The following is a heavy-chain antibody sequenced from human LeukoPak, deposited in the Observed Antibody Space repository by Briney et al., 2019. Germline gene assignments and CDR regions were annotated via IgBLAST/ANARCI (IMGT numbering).Heavy chain of an antibody. CDR1: GGSISSYY. V-gene: IGHV4-59*01. J-gene: IGHJ4*02. D-gene: IGHD3-22*01. Sequence: SETLSLTCTVSGGSISSYYWSWIRQPPGKGLEWIGYIYYSGSTNYNPSLKSRVTISVDTSKNQFSLKLSSVTAADTAVYYCARESNYYDSSGYYYLYDYWGQGTLVTVSS. CDR3: ARESNYYDSSGYYYLYDY. CDR2: IYYSGST.